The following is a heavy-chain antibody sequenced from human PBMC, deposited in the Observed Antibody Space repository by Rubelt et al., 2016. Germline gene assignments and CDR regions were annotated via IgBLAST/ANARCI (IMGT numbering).Heavy chain of an antibody. Sequence: QVRLQESGPGLVKPSGTLSLTCTVSGGSITHYFWKWIRQPPGKGLEWIGKIYYSGSTNYNPSLQSRVTISVDMSKNPFSLLLSPVTAADTAVYYCARGGLWFDSWGQGTLVSVSS. D-gene: IGHD3/OR15-3a*01. J-gene: IGHJ5*01. V-gene: IGHV4-59*01. CDR3: ARGGLWFDS. CDR2: IYYSGST. CDR1: GGSITHYF.